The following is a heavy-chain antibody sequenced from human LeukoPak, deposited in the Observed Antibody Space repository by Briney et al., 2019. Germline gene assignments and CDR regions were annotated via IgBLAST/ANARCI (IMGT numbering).Heavy chain of an antibody. CDR1: GFTFSSYS. J-gene: IGHJ5*02. D-gene: IGHD6-19*01. V-gene: IGHV3-21*01. CDR3: ARSGVAGPPMGWFDP. CDR2: ISSSSSYI. Sequence: SGGSLRLSCAASGFTFSSYSMNWVRQAPGKGLEWVSSISSSSSYIYYADSVKGRFTISRDNAKNSLYLQMNSLRAEDTAAYYCARSGVAGPPMGWFDPWGQGTLVTVSS.